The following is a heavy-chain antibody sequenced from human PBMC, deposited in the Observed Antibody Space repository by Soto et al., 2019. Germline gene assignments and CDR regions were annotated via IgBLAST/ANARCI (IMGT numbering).Heavy chain of an antibody. CDR2: ISYDGSNK. V-gene: IGHV3-30*18. CDR3: AKDLGADDHDY. D-gene: IGHD3-16*01. Sequence: QVQLVESGGGVVQPGRSLRLSCAASGFTFSSYGMHWVRQAPGKGLEWVAVISYDGSNKYYADSVKGRFTISRDNSKNTLYLQMNSLRAEDTAVYYWAKDLGADDHDYWGQGTLVTVSS. CDR1: GFTFSSYG. J-gene: IGHJ4*02.